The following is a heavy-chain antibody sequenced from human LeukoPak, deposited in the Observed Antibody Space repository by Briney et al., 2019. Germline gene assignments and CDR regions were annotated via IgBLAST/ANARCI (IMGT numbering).Heavy chain of an antibody. CDR1: DGAIDSDYFL. V-gene: IGHV4-30-2*01. Sequence: SETLSLTCTVSDGAIDSDYFLWGWIRQPPGQGLEYIGYISHTGGRTDSSLSLKSRVTISVDTSKNQFSLKLSSVTAADTAVYYCARIQGAGRQSSGYYSFDYWGQGTLVTVSS. CDR3: ARIQGAGRQSSGYYSFDY. J-gene: IGHJ4*02. D-gene: IGHD3-22*01. CDR2: ISHTGGRT.